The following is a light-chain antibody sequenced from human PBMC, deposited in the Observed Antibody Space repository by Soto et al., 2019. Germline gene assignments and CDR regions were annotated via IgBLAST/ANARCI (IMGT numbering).Light chain of an antibody. V-gene: IGLV2-14*01. CDR2: EVS. J-gene: IGLJ1*01. CDR1: TSDVGRYNY. CDR3: SSYTSSSTQV. Sequence: VLTQPASVSGSPGQSITISFTGTTSDVGRYNYVSWYQQHPGTAPKLMIYEVSNRPSGVSNRFSGSKSGNTASLTISGLQAEDEADYYCSSYTSSSTQVFGTGTKVTVL.